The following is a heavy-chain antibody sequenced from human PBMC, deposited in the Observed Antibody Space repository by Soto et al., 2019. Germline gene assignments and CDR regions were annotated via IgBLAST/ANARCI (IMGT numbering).Heavy chain of an antibody. CDR1: GGSINSGRSS. CDR2: IYHIGST. J-gene: IGHJ5*02. D-gene: IGHD1-1*01. V-gene: IGHV4-30-2*06. Sequence: SETLSLTCSVSGGSINSGRSSWNWIRQSPGKGLEWIAYIYHIGSTYYNPSLKSRVTISVDRSENQFSLKLTSVTAGDTAVYYCVRESTTSGPNWFDTWGPGILGTVSS. CDR3: VRESTTSGPNWFDT.